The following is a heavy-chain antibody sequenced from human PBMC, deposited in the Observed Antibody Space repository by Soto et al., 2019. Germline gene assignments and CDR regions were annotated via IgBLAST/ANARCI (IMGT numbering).Heavy chain of an antibody. CDR2: IYYSGST. J-gene: IGHJ6*02. D-gene: IGHD5-12*01. CDR1: GGSISSGGYY. Sequence: SETLSLTCTVSGGSISSGGYYWSWIRQHPGKGLEWIGYIYYSGSTYYNPSLKSRVTISVDTSKNQFSLKLSSVTAADTAVYYCARESGWLQLTYYYGMDVWGQGTTVTVSS. V-gene: IGHV4-31*03. CDR3: ARESGWLQLTYYYGMDV.